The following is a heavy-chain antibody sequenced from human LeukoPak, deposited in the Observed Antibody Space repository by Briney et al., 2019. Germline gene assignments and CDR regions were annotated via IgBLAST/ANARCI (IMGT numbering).Heavy chain of an antibody. V-gene: IGHV3-66*02. CDR3: ARERRYGGNPEYMDV. D-gene: IGHD4-23*01. CDR2: IYSGDST. CDR1: GFTVSNSY. J-gene: IGHJ6*03. Sequence: GGSLRLSCAASGFTVSNSYMSWVRQAPGKGLEWVSIIYSGDSTYYADSVKGRFTISRDNSKNTLYLQMNSLRVEDTAVYYCARERRYGGNPEYMDVWGKGTTVTVSS.